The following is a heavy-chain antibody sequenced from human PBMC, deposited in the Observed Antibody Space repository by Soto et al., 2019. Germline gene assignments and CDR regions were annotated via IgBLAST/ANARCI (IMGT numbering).Heavy chain of an antibody. Sequence: VQLQQWGAGLLKTSETLSLTCAVYGGSLSGYYWSWIRQTPGKRLEWVGDISHGGSANYNPSLKSRVTFSLDPSKNQFSLKLSSVIAADTAVYYCARYSSSWSKYVQHWGRGTLVTVSS. J-gene: IGHJ1*01. V-gene: IGHV4-34*01. D-gene: IGHD6-13*01. CDR3: ARYSSSWSKYVQH. CDR2: ISHGGSA. CDR1: GGSLSGYY.